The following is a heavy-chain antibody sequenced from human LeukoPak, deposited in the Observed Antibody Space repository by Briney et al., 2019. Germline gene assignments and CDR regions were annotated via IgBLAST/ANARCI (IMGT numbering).Heavy chain of an antibody. CDR2: IYYSGST. CDR1: GGSISSYY. Sequence: SETLSLTCTVSGGSISSYYWSWIRQPPGKGLEWIGYIYYSGSTNYNPSLKSRVTISVDTSKNQFSLKLSSVTAADAAVYYCARGIDILTGYPSYYFDYWGQGTLVTVSS. D-gene: IGHD3-9*01. V-gene: IGHV4-59*01. CDR3: ARGIDILTGYPSYYFDY. J-gene: IGHJ4*02.